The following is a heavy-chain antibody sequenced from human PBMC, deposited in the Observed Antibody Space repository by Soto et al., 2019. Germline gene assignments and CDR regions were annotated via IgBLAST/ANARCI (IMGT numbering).Heavy chain of an antibody. Sequence: QVQLQESGPGLVKPSETLSLTCTVSGGSISSYYWSWIRQPPGKGLEWIGYIYYSGSTNYNPSLKXRVTRSVDTSKNQCSLKLTSVTAAATAVYYCARAWGRGFDYWGQGTLVTVSS. CDR3: ARAWGRGFDY. V-gene: IGHV4-59*01. D-gene: IGHD3-16*01. J-gene: IGHJ4*02. CDR1: GGSISSYY. CDR2: IYYSGST.